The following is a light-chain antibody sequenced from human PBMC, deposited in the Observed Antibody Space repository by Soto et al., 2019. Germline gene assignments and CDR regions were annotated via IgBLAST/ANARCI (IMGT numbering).Light chain of an antibody. Sequence: EIVLTQSPDTLSLSPGERATLSCRASQSVSSSFLAWYQQKPGQAPRLLIYGASSRATGIPDRFSGSGSGTDFTLTISRVEPEDFAVYYCQQYGSSPETFGQGTKVEIE. CDR2: GAS. CDR3: QQYGSSPET. V-gene: IGKV3-20*01. CDR1: QSVSSSF. J-gene: IGKJ1*01.